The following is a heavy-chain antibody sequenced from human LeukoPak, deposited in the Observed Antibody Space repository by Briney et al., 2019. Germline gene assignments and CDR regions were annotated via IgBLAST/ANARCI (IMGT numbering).Heavy chain of an antibody. D-gene: IGHD4-17*01. CDR2: ISSSGSTK. Sequence: PGGSLRLSCAASGFTFSSYEMKWVRQAPGKGLQWVSYISSSGSTKYYADSVKGRFTISRDNAKNSLYLQMNSLRVEDTAVYYCARAIGDFGRYGVDVWGQGTTITVFS. CDR1: GFTFSSYE. J-gene: IGHJ6*02. CDR3: ARAIGDFGRYGVDV. V-gene: IGHV3-48*03.